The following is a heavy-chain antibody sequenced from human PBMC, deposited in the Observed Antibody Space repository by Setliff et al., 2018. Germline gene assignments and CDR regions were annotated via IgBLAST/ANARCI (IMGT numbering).Heavy chain of an antibody. CDR3: ARDRTAYSYGLDV. CDR2: IQKSGGT. CDR1: GGSFSAYY. Sequence: SETLSLTCAVSGGSFSAYYWSWIRQPPGKGLECIGYIQKSGGTNYNPSLKSRVTISVDTSTNQFSLKLRSVTAADTAVYYCARDRTAYSYGLDVWGQGTTVTVSS. D-gene: IGHD5-18*01. V-gene: IGHV4-59*01. J-gene: IGHJ6*02.